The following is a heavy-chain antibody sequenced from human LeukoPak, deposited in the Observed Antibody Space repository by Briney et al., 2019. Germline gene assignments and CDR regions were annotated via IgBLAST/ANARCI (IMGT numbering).Heavy chain of an antibody. CDR1: GFTFSDYY. CDR2: VSSSSSYT. V-gene: IGHV3-11*06. Sequence: GGSLRLSCAASGFTFSDYYMSWIRQAPGKGLEWVSYVSSSSSYTNYADSVKGRFTISRDNAKNSLYLQMNSLRAEDTAVYYCARNRYYGSGSYYHWFDPWGQRTLATVSS. D-gene: IGHD3-10*01. J-gene: IGHJ5*02. CDR3: ARNRYYGSGSYYHWFDP.